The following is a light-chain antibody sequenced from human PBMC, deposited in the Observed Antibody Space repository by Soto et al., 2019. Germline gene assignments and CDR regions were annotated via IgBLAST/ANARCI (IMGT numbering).Light chain of an antibody. Sequence: EIVLTQSLATLSLSPGYRATLSCRASQSVHNYLAWYQQKPGQAPRLLXYQADKRATGVPARFSGGGSGTDFTLTITSLEPEDFAVYYCQQCTNWPLRTFGGGTKVDIK. CDR1: QSVHNY. J-gene: IGKJ4*01. CDR2: QAD. CDR3: QQCTNWPLRT. V-gene: IGKV3-11*01.